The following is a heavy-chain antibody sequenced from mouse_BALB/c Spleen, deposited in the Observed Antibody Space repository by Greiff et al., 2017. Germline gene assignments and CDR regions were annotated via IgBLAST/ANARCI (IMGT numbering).Heavy chain of an antibody. Sequence: VQLKESGPELMKPGASVKISCKASGYSFTSYYMHWVKQSHGKSLEWIGYIDPFNGGTSYNQKFKGKATLTVDKSSSTAYMHLSSLTSEDSAVYYCARWLQTWFAYWGQGTLVTVSA. D-gene: IGHD2-2*01. J-gene: IGHJ3*01. V-gene: IGHV1S135*01. CDR1: GYSFTSYY. CDR3: ARWLQTWFAY. CDR2: IDPFNGGT.